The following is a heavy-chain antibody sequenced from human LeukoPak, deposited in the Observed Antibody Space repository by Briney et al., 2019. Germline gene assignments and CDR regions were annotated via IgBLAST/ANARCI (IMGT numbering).Heavy chain of an antibody. CDR2: IYGGGST. J-gene: IGHJ5*02. Sequence: GGSLRLSCAASGFTVSSNYMSWVRQAPGKGLEWVSVIYGGGSTYYADSVKGRFTISRDNSKNTLYLQMNSLRAEDTAVYYCARNQAGDWFDPWGQGTLVTVSS. V-gene: IGHV3-66*01. CDR3: ARNQAGDWFDP. CDR1: GFTVSSNY.